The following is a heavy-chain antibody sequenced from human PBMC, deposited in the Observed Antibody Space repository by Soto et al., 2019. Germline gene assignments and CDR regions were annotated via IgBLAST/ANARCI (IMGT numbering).Heavy chain of an antibody. CDR1: GGSFSAYY. J-gene: IGHJ6*02. V-gene: IGHV4-34*01. D-gene: IGHD3-9*01. CDR3: ARNDRAIFYGMDV. Sequence: QVQLQQWGAGLLKPSETLSLTCAVYGGSFSAYYWSWIRQPPGKGLEWIGEIDHSGSTNYNPSLESRVPISVDTTKNQFSMKVSSVTAADTAVYHCARNDRAIFYGMDVWGQGTTITVSS. CDR2: IDHSGST.